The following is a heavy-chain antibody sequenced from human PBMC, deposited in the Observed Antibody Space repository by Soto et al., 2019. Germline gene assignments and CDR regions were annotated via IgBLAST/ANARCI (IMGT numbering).Heavy chain of an antibody. CDR1: GYSFTIYW. CDR2: IYPGDSDT. D-gene: IGHD3-3*01. J-gene: IGHJ3*02. CDR3: ARTRVADAFEI. V-gene: IGHV5-51*01. Sequence: GESLKISCKGSGYSFTIYWIGWVRQMPGKGLEWMGIIYPGDSDTRYSPSFQGQVTISADKSISTAYLQWSSLKTSDTAMYYCARTRVADAFEIWGQGTMVTVSS.